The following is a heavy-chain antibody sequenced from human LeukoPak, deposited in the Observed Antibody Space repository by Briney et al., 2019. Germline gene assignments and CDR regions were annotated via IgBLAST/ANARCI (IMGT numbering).Heavy chain of an antibody. D-gene: IGHD2-8*01. CDR1: GYIFTDYY. Sequence: ASVKVSCKASGYIFTDYYIHWMRQAPAQGLEWLGWINPNRATTNYAQKFQGRVTINRDTSTTTAYLELTGLRPDDTALYYCARRFCTNGTCYEVFDYWGQGTLVSVSS. J-gene: IGHJ4*02. V-gene: IGHV1-2*02. CDR2: INPNRATT. CDR3: ARRFCTNGTCYEVFDY.